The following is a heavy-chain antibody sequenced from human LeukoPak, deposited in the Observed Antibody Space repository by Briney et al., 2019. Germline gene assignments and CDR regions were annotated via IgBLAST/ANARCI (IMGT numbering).Heavy chain of an antibody. J-gene: IGHJ2*01. CDR3: ARQKPSYDSSGYYYNWYFDL. CDR2: IYYSGST. D-gene: IGHD3-22*01. CDR1: GGSISSSNYY. V-gene: IGHV4-39*01. Sequence: SETLSLTCTVSGGSISSSNYYWGWIRQPPGKGLEWIGSIYYSGSTYYNPSLKSRVTISVDTSKNQFSLKLSSVTAADTAVYYCARQKPSYDSSGYYYNWYFDLWGRGTLVTVSS.